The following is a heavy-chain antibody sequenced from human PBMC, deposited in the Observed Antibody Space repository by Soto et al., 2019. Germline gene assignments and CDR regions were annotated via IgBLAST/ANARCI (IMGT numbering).Heavy chain of an antibody. V-gene: IGHV4-59*12. J-gene: IGHJ5*02. CDR1: GGSISSYY. CDR2: IYYSGST. CDR3: AKDSGRLESGYTSSWEWFDP. D-gene: IGHD6-13*01. Sequence: SETLSLTCTVSGGSISSYYWSWIRQPPGKGLEWIGYIYYSGSTYHADSVKGRFTISRDNSKNTLYLQMNSLGAEDTAVYYCAKDSGRLESGYTSSWEWFDPRGQGTQVTVSS.